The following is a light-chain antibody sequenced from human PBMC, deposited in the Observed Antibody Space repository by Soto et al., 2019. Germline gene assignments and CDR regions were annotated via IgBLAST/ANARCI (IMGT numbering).Light chain of an antibody. CDR3: QQSNRTPLT. CDR1: QSISSY. CDR2: AAS. J-gene: IGKJ4*01. V-gene: IGKV1-39*01. Sequence: DIHMTQSPSSLSASLGDRVTITFRASQSISSYLNWYQQKPGKAPNLLIYAASSLQSGVPSRFIGSGSGTDFTLTISSLRPEDFATYYCQQSNRTPLTFGGGTKVDIK.